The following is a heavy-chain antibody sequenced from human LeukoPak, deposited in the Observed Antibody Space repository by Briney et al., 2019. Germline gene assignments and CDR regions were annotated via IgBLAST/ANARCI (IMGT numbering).Heavy chain of an antibody. D-gene: IGHD1-7*01. Sequence: PGGSLRLSCAAPGFSFSNYGFHWVRQAPGKGLEWVAVMSHDGSNKYYAGSVKGRFTISRDNSKNTLYLQMNSLRPEDTALYYCAKDRQELLGSDYFYYMDVWGKGTTVTVSS. V-gene: IGHV3-30*18. J-gene: IGHJ6*03. CDR1: GFSFSNYG. CDR2: MSHDGSNK. CDR3: AKDRQELLGSDYFYYMDV.